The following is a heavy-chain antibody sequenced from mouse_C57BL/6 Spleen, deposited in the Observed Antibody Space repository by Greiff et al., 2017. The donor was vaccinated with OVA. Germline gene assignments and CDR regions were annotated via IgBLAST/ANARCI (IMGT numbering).Heavy chain of an antibody. J-gene: IGHJ2*01. V-gene: IGHV5-6*01. CDR2: ISSGGSYT. CDR1: GFTFSSYG. Sequence: EVQGVESGGDLVKPGGSLKLSCAASGFTFSSYGMSWVRQTPDKRLEWVATISSGGSYTYYPDSVKGRFTISRDNAKNTLYLQMSSLKSEDTAMYYCARHGGGRDYFDYWGQGTTLTVSS. CDR3: ARHGGGRDYFDY. D-gene: IGHD3-3*01.